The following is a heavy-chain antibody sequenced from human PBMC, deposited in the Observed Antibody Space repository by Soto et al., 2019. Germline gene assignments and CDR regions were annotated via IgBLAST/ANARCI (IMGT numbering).Heavy chain of an antibody. CDR3: ARVSRGWAQLRFLEWLPIDY. D-gene: IGHD3-3*01. Sequence: GASVKVSCKASGYTFTSYYMHWVRQAPGQGLEWMGIINPSGGSTSYAQKFQGRVTMTRDTSTSTVYMELSSLRSEDTAVYYCARVSRGWAQLRFLEWLPIDYWGQGTLVTVAS. V-gene: IGHV1-46*01. CDR2: INPSGGST. CDR1: GYTFTSYY. J-gene: IGHJ4*02.